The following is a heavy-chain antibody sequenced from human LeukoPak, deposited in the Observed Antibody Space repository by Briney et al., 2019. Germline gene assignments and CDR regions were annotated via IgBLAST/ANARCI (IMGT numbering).Heavy chain of an antibody. CDR1: GFTFSDHY. CDR3: ARTPRTDSKTAFDY. Sequence: GGSLRLSCAASGFTFSDHYMDWVRQAPGKGLEWVGRTRNKANSYTTEYAASVKGRFTISRDDSKNSLYLQMNILKTEDTAVYYCARTPRTDSKTAFDYWGQGTLVTVSS. D-gene: IGHD1-1*01. CDR2: TRNKANSYTT. V-gene: IGHV3-72*01. J-gene: IGHJ4*02.